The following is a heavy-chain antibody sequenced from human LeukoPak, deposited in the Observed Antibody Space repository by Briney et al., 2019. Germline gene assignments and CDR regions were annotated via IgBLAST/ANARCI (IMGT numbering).Heavy chain of an antibody. CDR3: ARARPGWYYFDY. D-gene: IGHD6-19*01. Sequence: PGGSLRLSCAASGFTVSSNYMSWVRQAPGKGLEWVSVIYSGGSTYYADSVKGRFTISRDNSKNTLYLQMNSLRAEDTAVYYCARARPGWYYFDYWGQGTLVTVSS. CDR2: IYSGGST. V-gene: IGHV3-53*01. CDR1: GFTVSSNY. J-gene: IGHJ4*02.